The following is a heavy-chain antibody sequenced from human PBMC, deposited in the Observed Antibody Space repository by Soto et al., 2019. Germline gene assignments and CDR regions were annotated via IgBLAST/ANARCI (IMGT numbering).Heavy chain of an antibody. Sequence: QVQLQESGPGLVKPSETLSLTCTVSGGSVTSGNYYWSWIRQPPGKGLEWIGHIYYSGTTNYNPSLKSRVTISIDASKTQFSLKLSSVTAADTAVYYCARGPVVTPFVDYWGQGTLVTVSS. V-gene: IGHV4-61*01. D-gene: IGHD2-21*02. CDR3: ARGPVVTPFVDY. CDR1: GGSVTSGNYY. CDR2: IYYSGTT. J-gene: IGHJ4*02.